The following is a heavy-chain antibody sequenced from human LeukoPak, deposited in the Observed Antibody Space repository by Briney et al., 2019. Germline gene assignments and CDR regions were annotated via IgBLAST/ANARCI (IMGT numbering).Heavy chain of an antibody. Sequence: APVKVSCKASGYTFTSYYMHWVRQAPGQGLEWMGIINPSGGSTSYAQKFQGRVTMTRDTSTSTVYMELSSLRSEDTAVYYCARDGDIVATIESGWYYFDYWGQGTLVTVSS. J-gene: IGHJ4*02. CDR1: GYTFTSYY. CDR2: INPSGGST. D-gene: IGHD5-12*01. V-gene: IGHV1-46*01. CDR3: ARDGDIVATIESGWYYFDY.